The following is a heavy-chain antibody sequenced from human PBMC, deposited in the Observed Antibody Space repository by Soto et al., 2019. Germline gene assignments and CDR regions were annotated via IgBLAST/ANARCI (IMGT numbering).Heavy chain of an antibody. CDR2: IIPVFETT. Sequence: QFQLVQSGAEVKEPGSSVKVSCKSSAGTFDSYAITWVRQAPGQGLEWLGGIIPVFETTKNAQAFEARVTIGADDPTGTAYMNLTTLASDDSGIYYCATRVEDSALVPRHYFYAFDVWGQGTTVTVS. CDR1: AGTFDSYA. J-gene: IGHJ6*02. CDR3: ATRVEDSALVPRHYFYAFDV. D-gene: IGHD2-15*01. V-gene: IGHV1-69*01.